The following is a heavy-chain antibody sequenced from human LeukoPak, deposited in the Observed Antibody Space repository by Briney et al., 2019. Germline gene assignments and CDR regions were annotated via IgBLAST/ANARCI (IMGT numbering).Heavy chain of an antibody. Sequence: GGSLRLSCAPSGSTFTSYGASCVRQAPRKGLEWVAGISGSGHRTYYADSVKGRFTISRDNAKTSLYLQMSSLRAEDTAVYYCARDGGSSWYFDYWGQGTLVTVSS. CDR2: ISGSGHRT. J-gene: IGHJ4*02. D-gene: IGHD6-13*01. CDR3: ARDGGSSWYFDY. V-gene: IGHV3-23*01. CDR1: GSTFTSYG.